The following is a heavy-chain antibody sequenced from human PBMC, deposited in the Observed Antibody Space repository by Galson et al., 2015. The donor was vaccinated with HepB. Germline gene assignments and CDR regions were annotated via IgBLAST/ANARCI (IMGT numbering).Heavy chain of an antibody. CDR3: ARRVVAVVAATFWFDP. CDR2: IYYSGST. D-gene: IGHD2-15*01. J-gene: IGHJ5*02. CDR1: GGSISSSSYY. Sequence: SETLSLTCTVSGGSISSSSYYWGWIRQPPGKGLEWIGSIYYSGSTYYNPSLKSRVTISVDTSKNQFSLKLSSVTAADTAVYYCARRVVAVVAATFWFDPWGQGTLVTVSS. V-gene: IGHV4-39*01.